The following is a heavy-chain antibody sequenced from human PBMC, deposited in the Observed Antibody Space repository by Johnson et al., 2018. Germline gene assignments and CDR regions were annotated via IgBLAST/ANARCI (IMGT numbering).Heavy chain of an antibody. J-gene: IGHJ6*02. CDR3: ARDNADLIMDV. CDR1: GFTFSSYG. CDR2: IWYDGSNK. V-gene: IGHV3-33*01. D-gene: IGHD3-3*01. Sequence: VQLVESGGGVVQPGRSLRLSCAASGFTFSSYGMHWVRQAPGKGLEWVAVIWYDGSNKYYADSVKGRFTISRDNSKNTLYLQMNSLRAEDTAVYYCARDNADLIMDVWGQGTTVTVSS.